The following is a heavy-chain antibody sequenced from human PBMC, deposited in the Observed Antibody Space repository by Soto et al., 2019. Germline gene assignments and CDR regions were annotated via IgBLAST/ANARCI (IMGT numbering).Heavy chain of an antibody. D-gene: IGHD6-13*01. V-gene: IGHV4-31*03. Sequence: QVQLQESGPGLVKPSQTLSLTCTVSGGSISSGGYYWSWIRQHPEKGLEWIGHIYHSGNTYYNPSLKNRVTISVDTSNNQFSLKLSSVTAADTAVYYCARDASTSWHYLDYWGQGTLVTVSS. CDR2: IYHSGNT. CDR3: ARDASTSWHYLDY. J-gene: IGHJ4*02. CDR1: GGSISSGGYY.